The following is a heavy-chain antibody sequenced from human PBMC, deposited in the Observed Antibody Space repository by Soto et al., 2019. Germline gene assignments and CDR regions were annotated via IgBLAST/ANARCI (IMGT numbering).Heavy chain of an antibody. Sequence: VKVSCKASGGTFSSYAISWVRQAPGQGLEWMGGIIPIFGTANYAQKFQGRVTITADKSTSTAYMELSSLRSEDTAVYYCARGRYDILTGYSIGDDFDIWGQGTMVTVSS. CDR1: GGTFSSYA. CDR2: IIPIFGTA. CDR3: ARGRYDILTGYSIGDDFDI. V-gene: IGHV1-69*06. D-gene: IGHD3-9*01. J-gene: IGHJ3*02.